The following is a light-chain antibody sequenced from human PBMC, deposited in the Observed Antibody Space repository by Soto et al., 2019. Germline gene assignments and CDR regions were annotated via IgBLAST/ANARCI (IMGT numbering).Light chain of an antibody. Sequence: EIVLTQSPGTLSLSPGERATLSCRASQSVSSSYLAWYQQKVGQAPRLLIYGASTRATGIPARFSGSGSGTEFTLTISSLQSEDFAVYYCQQYNNWPPWTFGQGTKVDI. J-gene: IGKJ1*01. V-gene: IGKV3-15*01. CDR1: QSVSSSY. CDR3: QQYNNWPPWT. CDR2: GAS.